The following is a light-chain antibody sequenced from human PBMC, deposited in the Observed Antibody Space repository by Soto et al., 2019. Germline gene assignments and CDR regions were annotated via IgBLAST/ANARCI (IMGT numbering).Light chain of an antibody. Sequence: EIVLTQSPGTLSLSPGERATLSCRASQTLSNSFIAWYQQKPGQAPRLLIYDTSSRATGVPDRYSASGSGTDFTLTISRLEPEDFATYYCLLDFRYFWAFGQGTKVEIK. CDR3: LLDFRYFWA. J-gene: IGKJ1*01. CDR2: DTS. V-gene: IGKV3-20*01. CDR1: QTLSNSF.